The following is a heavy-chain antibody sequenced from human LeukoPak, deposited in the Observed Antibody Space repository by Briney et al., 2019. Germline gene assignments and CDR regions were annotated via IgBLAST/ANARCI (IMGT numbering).Heavy chain of an antibody. D-gene: IGHD3-10*01. CDR3: ARDGSGSPIPEGWFDP. CDR2: IYYSGST. CDR1: GGSISSYY. V-gene: IGHV4-59*12. Sequence: SETLSLTCTVSGGSISSYYWNWIRQPPGKGLERIGYIYYSGSTNYNPSLKSRVTISVDTSKNQFSLKLSSVTAADTAVYYCARDGSGSPIPEGWFDPWGQGTLVTVSS. J-gene: IGHJ5*02.